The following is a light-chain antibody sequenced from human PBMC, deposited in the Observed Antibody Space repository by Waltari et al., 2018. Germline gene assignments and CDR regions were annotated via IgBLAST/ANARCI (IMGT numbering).Light chain of an antibody. CDR1: PGSVSTTSY. Sequence: QTVVTQEPSFSVSPGGTVTLTCGLRPGSVSTTSYPSWYQQTPGQAPRPLIYSTNTRSSGVPDRISGSILGNKAALTITGAQADDESDYYCVLYMGGGILFGGGTKLTVL. V-gene: IGLV8-61*01. CDR2: STN. CDR3: VLYMGGGIL. J-gene: IGLJ3*02.